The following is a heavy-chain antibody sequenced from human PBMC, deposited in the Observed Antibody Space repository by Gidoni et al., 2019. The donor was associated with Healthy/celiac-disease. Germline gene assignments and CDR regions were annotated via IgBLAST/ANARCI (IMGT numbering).Heavy chain of an antibody. CDR1: GFTFRNAW. D-gene: IGHD3-22*01. J-gene: IGHJ3*02. CDR2: IKSKTEGRTT. CDR3: TLEYYYDSSGYYKDAFDI. V-gene: IGHV3-15*01. Sequence: EVQLVASGGGLVKPGGSLRPSCSASGFTFRNAWMSWVRQAPGKGLEWVGRIKSKTEGRTTDYAAAVKGRFTISRDDSKNTLYLQMNSLKTGDTAVYYCTLEYYYDSSGYYKDAFDIWGQETMVTVSS.